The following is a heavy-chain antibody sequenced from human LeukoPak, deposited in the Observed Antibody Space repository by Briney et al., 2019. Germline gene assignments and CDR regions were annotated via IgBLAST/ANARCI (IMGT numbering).Heavy chain of an antibody. J-gene: IGHJ5*02. CDR2: IYYSGST. CDR3: ARDRKGFDP. CDR1: GGSISSYD. V-gene: IGHV4-59*01. Sequence: SVTLSLICTVSGGSISSYDGSWIRQPPGKGLEGIGYIYYSGSTNYNPSLKRRVTISVDTSKHQSYLTLSSVTAAATAVYYCARDRKGFDPWGQGTLVTVSS.